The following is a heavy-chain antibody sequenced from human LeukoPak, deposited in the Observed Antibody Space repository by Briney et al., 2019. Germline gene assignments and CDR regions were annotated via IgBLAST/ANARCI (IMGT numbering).Heavy chain of an antibody. CDR3: ARDRPYYDILTGYYDV. J-gene: IGHJ6*04. CDR2: IKQDGSEK. D-gene: IGHD3-9*01. CDR1: GFTFGSYA. V-gene: IGHV3-7*01. Sequence: GGSLRLSCAASGFTFGSYAMSWVRQAPGKGLEWVANIKQDGSEKYYVDSVKGRFTISRDNAKNSLYLQMNSLRAEDTAVYYCARDRPYYDILTGYYDVWGKGTTVTVSS.